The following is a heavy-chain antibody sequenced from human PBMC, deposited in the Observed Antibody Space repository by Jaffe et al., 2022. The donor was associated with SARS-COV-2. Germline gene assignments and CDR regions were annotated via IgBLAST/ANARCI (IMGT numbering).Heavy chain of an antibody. D-gene: IGHD6-13*01. CDR1: GGSISSYY. J-gene: IGHJ4*02. CDR2: IYYTGST. V-gene: IGHV4-59*01. Sequence: QVQLQESGPGLLKPSETLSLTCTVSGGSISSYYWSWIRQPPGKGLECIGYIYYTGSTDYNPSLKSRVTISVDTSKNQFSLRLTSVTAADTAVYYCARASSSSWGLFDYWGQGALVTVSS. CDR3: ARASSSSWGLFDY.